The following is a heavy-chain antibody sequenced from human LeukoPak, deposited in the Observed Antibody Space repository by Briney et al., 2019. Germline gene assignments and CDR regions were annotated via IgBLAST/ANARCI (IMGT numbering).Heavy chain of an antibody. D-gene: IGHD3-22*01. Sequence: GASVTVSCKTSGYTFTNHPMHWMRQAPGQRLEWMGWINTDNGNTKYSQKFRGRVAFTRDTSASTAYMELNSLTPEDTSVYYCAPLIGAYFDYWGQGTLVTVSS. CDR2: INTDNGNT. CDR3: APLIGAYFDY. J-gene: IGHJ4*02. CDR1: GYTFTNHP. V-gene: IGHV1-3*04.